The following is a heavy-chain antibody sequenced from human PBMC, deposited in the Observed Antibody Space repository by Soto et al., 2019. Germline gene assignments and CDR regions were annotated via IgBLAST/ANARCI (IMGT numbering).Heavy chain of an antibody. J-gene: IGHJ5*02. D-gene: IGHD3-9*01. V-gene: IGHV4-34*01. CDR1: GGSFSGYY. CDR2: INHSGST. Sequence: SETLSLTCAVYGGSFSGYYWSCIRQPPGKGLEWIGEINHSGSTNYNPSLKSRVTISVDTSKNQFSLKLSSVTAADTAVYYCARGDLRYFDWYPQGLEPWGQGTMVTVSS. CDR3: ARGDLRYFDWYPQGLEP.